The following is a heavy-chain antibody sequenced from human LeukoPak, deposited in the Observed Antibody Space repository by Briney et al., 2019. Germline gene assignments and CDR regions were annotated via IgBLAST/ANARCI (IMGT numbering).Heavy chain of an antibody. J-gene: IGHJ4*02. CDR3: ARVRLSSGYSN. D-gene: IGHD3-22*01. CDR2: VYNSGIT. CDR1: GASVSDYY. V-gene: IGHV4-59*02. Sequence: SETLSLTCTVSGASVSDYYCDWSWQPPGKGLEWIGYVYNSGITNYNPSLRSRVTISVDTSKNQFSLKLNSVTAADTAVYYCARVRLSSGYSNWGQGTLVTVSS.